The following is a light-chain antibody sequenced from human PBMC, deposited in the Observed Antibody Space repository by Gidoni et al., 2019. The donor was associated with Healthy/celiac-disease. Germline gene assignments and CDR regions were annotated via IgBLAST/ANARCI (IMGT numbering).Light chain of an antibody. CDR3: SSYTSSSTLVV. CDR1: SSDVGGYNY. V-gene: IGLV2-14*01. CDR2: EVS. J-gene: IGLJ2*01. Sequence: QSALTQPASVSGSPGQSITIPCTGTSSDVGGYNYVSWYQQHPGKAPKLMIYEVSNRPSGVSNRFSGSKSGNTASLTISGLQAEDEADYDCSSYTSSSTLVVFGGGTKLTVL.